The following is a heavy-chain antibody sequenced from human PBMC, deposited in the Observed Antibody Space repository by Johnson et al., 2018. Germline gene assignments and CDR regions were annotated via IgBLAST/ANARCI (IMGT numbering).Heavy chain of an antibody. Sequence: QVQLQQWGAALLKXSETLSLTCAVYGGSFSGYYWSWIRQPPGKGLEWIGEINHSGSTNYNPSLKSRVTISVDTSKNQFSLKLSSVTAADTAVYYGARGYYYDSSALDAFDIWGQGTMVTVSS. CDR2: INHSGST. J-gene: IGHJ3*02. D-gene: IGHD3-22*01. CDR3: ARGYYYDSSALDAFDI. V-gene: IGHV4-34*01. CDR1: GGSFSGYY.